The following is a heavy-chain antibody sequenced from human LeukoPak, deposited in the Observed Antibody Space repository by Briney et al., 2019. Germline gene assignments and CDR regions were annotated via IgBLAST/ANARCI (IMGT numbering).Heavy chain of an antibody. CDR3: ARGPVPRYYYYGMDV. V-gene: IGHV1-69*13. Sequence: SVKVSCKASGGTFSSYAISWVRQAPGQGLEWMGGIIPIFGTANYAQKFQSRVTITADESTSTAYMELSSLRSEDTAVYYCARGPVPRYYYYGMDVWGQGTTVTVSS. CDR2: IIPIFGTA. CDR1: GGTFSSYA. J-gene: IGHJ6*02.